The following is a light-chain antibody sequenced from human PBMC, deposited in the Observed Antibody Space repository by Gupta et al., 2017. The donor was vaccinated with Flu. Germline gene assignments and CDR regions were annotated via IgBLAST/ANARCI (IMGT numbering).Light chain of an antibody. CDR3: CSYAGSYTFWV. Sequence: QSALTQPRSVSGSPGQSVTISFTGSISDVGGYNYVSWYQQYPGKAPKLMIYDGTKRPSGVPDRFSGSKAGNTASLTISGLQADDEADYYCCSYAGSYTFWVFGGGTKLTVL. CDR1: ISDVGGYNY. CDR2: DGT. V-gene: IGLV2-11*01. J-gene: IGLJ3*02.